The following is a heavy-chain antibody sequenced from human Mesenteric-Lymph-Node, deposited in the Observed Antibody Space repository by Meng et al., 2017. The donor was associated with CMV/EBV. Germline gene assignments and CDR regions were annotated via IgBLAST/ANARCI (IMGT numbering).Heavy chain of an antibody. V-gene: IGHV1-8*01. CDR3: ARGPYYYGAGSFGDC. CDR1: GYTFTTYD. D-gene: IGHD3-10*01. CDR2: MNPASGNT. Sequence: SGYTFTTYDINWVRQAPGQGLEWMGWMNPASGNTDYAQKFQGRVTMTRNTSISTAYMELSSLRSEDTAVYYCARGPYYYGAGSFGDCWGQGTLVTVSS. J-gene: IGHJ4*02.